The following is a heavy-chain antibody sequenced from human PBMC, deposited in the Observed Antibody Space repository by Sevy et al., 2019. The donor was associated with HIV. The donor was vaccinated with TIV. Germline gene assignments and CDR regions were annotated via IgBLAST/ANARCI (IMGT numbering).Heavy chain of an antibody. CDR2: IKQDGSVK. CDR1: GFTLSSYW. D-gene: IGHD6-13*01. V-gene: IGHV3-7*01. J-gene: IGHJ4*02. CDR3: VRAIAADGSF. Sequence: GGSLRLSCVASGFTLSSYWMSWVRQAPEKGLEWVANIKQDGSVKYYVDSVKGRFTISRDNARNLVYLQMNSLRVEDTALYYCVRAIAADGSFWGQGTLVTVSS.